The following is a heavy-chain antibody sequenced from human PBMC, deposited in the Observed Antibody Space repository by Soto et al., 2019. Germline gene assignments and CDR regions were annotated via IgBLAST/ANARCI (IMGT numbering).Heavy chain of an antibody. CDR2: IIPIFGTA. J-gene: IGHJ6*02. D-gene: IGHD2-2*01. CDR3: ARRGIVLVPAAIRAYYGMDV. Sequence: QVQLVQSGAEVKKPGSSVKVSCKASGGTFSSYAISWVRQAPGQGLEWMGGIIPIFGTANYAQKFQGRVTITEDESTSTAYMELSSLRSEDTAVYYCARRGIVLVPAAIRAYYGMDVWGQGTTVTVSS. CDR1: GGTFSSYA. V-gene: IGHV1-69*12.